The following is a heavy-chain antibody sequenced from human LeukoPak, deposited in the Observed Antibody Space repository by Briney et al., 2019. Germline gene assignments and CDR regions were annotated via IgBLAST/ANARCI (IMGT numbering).Heavy chain of an antibody. V-gene: IGHV4-59*12. J-gene: IGHJ6*03. CDR3: AREGSGSYYKYYYYYMDV. Sequence: SETLSLTCTVSGGSINGYYWSWIRQSPGKGLESLGYIYYTGSTNYNPSLKSRVTMSVDTSKNQFSLKLSSVTAADTAVYYCAREGSGSYYKYYYYYMDVWGKGTTVTISS. CDR2: IYYTGST. CDR1: GGSINGYY. D-gene: IGHD3-10*01.